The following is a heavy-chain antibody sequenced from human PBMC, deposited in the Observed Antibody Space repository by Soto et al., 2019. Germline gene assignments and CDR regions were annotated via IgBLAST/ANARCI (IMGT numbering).Heavy chain of an antibody. CDR1: GFTLNGYA. V-gene: IGHV3-30-3*01. CDR3: AVGDGPGSYLVDF. CDR2: LSHDGSNE. Sequence: QVQLVESGGGVVQPGRSLSLSCAASGFTLNGYAMHWVRQTPGKGLEWVAVLSHDGSNEQYADSVKGRFTISRDNSKNTRYLQMNSLRAGDTAVFYCAVGDGPGSYLVDFWGQGTLVTVAT. D-gene: IGHD3-10*01. J-gene: IGHJ4*02.